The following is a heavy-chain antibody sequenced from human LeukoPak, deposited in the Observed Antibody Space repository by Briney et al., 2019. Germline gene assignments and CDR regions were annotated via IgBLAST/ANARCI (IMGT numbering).Heavy chain of an antibody. CDR2: IRYVGSDK. CDR1: GFTFSSYG. CDR3: ARENDYALDY. J-gene: IGHJ4*02. Sequence: GDPLTLLCAPSGFTFSSYGMHWVRQAPHKRLEWVAVIRYVGSDKYYADSVKGRFTISRDNSQNTMYLQMNSLRVEDTAVYYCARENDYALDYWGQGTLVTVSS. D-gene: IGHD4-17*01. V-gene: IGHV3-30*12.